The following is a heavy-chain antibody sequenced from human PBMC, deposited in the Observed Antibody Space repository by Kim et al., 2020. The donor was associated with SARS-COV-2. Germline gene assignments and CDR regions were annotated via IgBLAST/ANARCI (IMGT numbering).Heavy chain of an antibody. J-gene: IGHJ5*02. CDR2: INNSGRS. V-gene: IGHV4-4*08. Sequence: SETLSLTCNASGGPMNNYFWTWIRQPPGKGLEWIGYINNSGRSNYAPSLKSRVTITIDGSRNQFSLKLASMTAADTAVYYCARGINWLDPWGQGTLVTVS. CDR1: GGPMNNYF. CDR3: ARGINWLDP.